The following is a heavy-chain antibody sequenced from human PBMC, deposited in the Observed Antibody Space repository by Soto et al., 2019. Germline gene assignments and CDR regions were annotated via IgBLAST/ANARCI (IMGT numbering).Heavy chain of an antibody. CDR2: IKEDGSER. V-gene: IGHV3-7*03. Sequence: PGGSLRLSCAASGFTFSTYWMNWVRQTPGKGLEWVANIKEDGSERYYVDSVKGRFTISRDNAKNSLYLQMEGLRVEDTAVYYCTRGPPGGYGMDVWGQGTTVTVSS. CDR3: TRGPPGGYGMDV. CDR1: GFTFSTYW. D-gene: IGHD3-16*01. J-gene: IGHJ6*02.